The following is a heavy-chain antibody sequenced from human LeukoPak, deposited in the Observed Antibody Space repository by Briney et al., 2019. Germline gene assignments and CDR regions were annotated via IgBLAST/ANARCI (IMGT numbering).Heavy chain of an antibody. CDR3: ARDLYYDYIWGSYRYFDY. CDR1: VYTFTSYG. CDR2: ISAYNGNT. Sequence: ASVKVSCKASVYTFTSYGISWVRQAPGQGLEWMGWISAYNGNTNYAQKLQGRVTMTTDTSTSTAYMELRSLRSDDTAVYYCARDLYYDYIWGSYRYFDYWGQGTLVTVSS. D-gene: IGHD3-16*02. V-gene: IGHV1-18*01. J-gene: IGHJ4*02.